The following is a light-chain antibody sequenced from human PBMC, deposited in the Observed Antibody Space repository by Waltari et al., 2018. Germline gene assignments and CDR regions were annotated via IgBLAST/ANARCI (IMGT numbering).Light chain of an antibody. CDR1: QSISSW. CDR2: KAS. CDR3: QQYSSYWT. J-gene: IGKJ1*01. Sequence: DIQMTQSPSTLSASVGDRVTSTCRASQSISSWLAWYQQKPGKPPNLLIYKASTLQSGVPSRFSGSGSGTEFTLTISSLQPDDFATYFCQQYSSYWTFGQGTKVEIK. V-gene: IGKV1-5*03.